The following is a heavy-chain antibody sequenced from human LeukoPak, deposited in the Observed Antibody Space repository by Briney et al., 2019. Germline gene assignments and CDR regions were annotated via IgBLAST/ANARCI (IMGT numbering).Heavy chain of an antibody. V-gene: IGHV1-69*13. D-gene: IGHD3-22*01. CDR3: ARALYYYDSSGYHPYGMDV. Sequence: SVKVSCKASGGTFSSYAISWVRQAPGQGLEWMGGIIPIFGTANYAQKFQGRVTITADESTSTAYMELSSLRSEDTAVYYCARALYYYDSSGYHPYGMDVWAKGPRSPSP. CDR2: IIPIFGTA. CDR1: GGTFSSYA. J-gene: IGHJ6*02.